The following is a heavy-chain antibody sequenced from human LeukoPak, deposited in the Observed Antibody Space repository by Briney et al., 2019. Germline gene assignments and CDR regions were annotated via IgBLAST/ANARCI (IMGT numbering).Heavy chain of an antibody. V-gene: IGHV1-18*01. CDR2: ISANNGNT. CDR1: GYTFTSFG. CDR3: ARDSNVAYSSGWYPGY. Sequence: ASVKVSCKASGYTFTSFGISGVRQAPGQGLEWMGWISANNGNTKYGQKLQGRVTMTTDTSTSTAYMELRSLRSDHTAVYYCARDSNVAYSSGWYPGYWGQGTLVTVSS. D-gene: IGHD6-19*01. J-gene: IGHJ4*02.